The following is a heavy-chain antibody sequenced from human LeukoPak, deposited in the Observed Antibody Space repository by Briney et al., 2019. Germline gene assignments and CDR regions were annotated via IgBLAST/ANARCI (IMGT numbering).Heavy chain of an antibody. J-gene: IGHJ4*02. Sequence: EASVKVSCKASGHKFIAYYMHWVRQAPGQGFEWMAIINPDGTATSHSQKFQGRLSMTRDPSTSTVYLELSRLTSEDTAIYYCTTAADQYFDYWGQGSLVAVSP. V-gene: IGHV1-46*01. D-gene: IGHD2-2*01. CDR2: INPDGTAT. CDR1: GHKFIAYY. CDR3: TTAADQYFDY.